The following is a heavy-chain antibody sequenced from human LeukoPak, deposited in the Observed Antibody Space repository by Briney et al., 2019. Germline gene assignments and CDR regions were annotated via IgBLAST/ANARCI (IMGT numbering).Heavy chain of an antibody. V-gene: IGHV3-20*04. J-gene: IGHJ4*02. Sequence: PGGSLRLSRAASGFTFDDYGMSWVRQAPGKGLEWVSGINWNGGSTGYADSVKGRFTISRDNAKNSLYLQMNSLRAEDTALYYCARERGIVGATTPFDYWGQGTLVTVSS. CDR3: ARERGIVGATTPFDY. CDR2: INWNGGST. CDR1: GFTFDDYG. D-gene: IGHD1-26*01.